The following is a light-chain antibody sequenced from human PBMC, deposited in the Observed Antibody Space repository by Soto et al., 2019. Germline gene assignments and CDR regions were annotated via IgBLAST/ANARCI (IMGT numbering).Light chain of an antibody. CDR1: SSDVGGYNY. CDR2: GVT. Sequence: QSALTQPPSASGSPGQSVTISCTGTSSDVGGYNYVSWYQQHPGKAPKLMIYGVTKRPSGVPDRFSGSKSGNTASLTVSGLQAEDEAYYYCSSYAGSNNYVFGTGTKLTVL. V-gene: IGLV2-8*01. J-gene: IGLJ1*01. CDR3: SSYAGSNNYV.